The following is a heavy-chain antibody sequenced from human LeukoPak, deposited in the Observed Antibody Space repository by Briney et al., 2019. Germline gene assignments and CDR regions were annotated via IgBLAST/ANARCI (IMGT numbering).Heavy chain of an antibody. D-gene: IGHD1-26*01. Sequence: SETLSLTCTVSGYSISSGYYWGWIRQPPGRGLEWIGSIYHSGSTYYNPSLKSRVTISVDTSKNQFSLKLSSVTAADTAVYYCAREGGSGSYYLRDAFDIWGQGTMVTVSS. J-gene: IGHJ3*02. V-gene: IGHV4-38-2*02. CDR1: GYSISSGYY. CDR3: AREGGSGSYYLRDAFDI. CDR2: IYHSGST.